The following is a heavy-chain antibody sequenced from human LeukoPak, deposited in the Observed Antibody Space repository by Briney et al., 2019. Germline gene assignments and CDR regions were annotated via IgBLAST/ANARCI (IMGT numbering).Heavy chain of an antibody. CDR3: VRDEVRSGAFDI. D-gene: IGHD3-10*01. CDR1: GFXVSSNY. CDR2: ISSSGSIT. V-gene: IGHV3-11*04. Sequence: GGSLRLSCAASGFXVSSNYISWVRQAPGKGLEWVSYISSSGSITYYADSVKGRFTISRDNAKNSLYLQMNSLRAEDTAIYYCVRDEVRSGAFDIWGQGTMVTVSS. J-gene: IGHJ3*02.